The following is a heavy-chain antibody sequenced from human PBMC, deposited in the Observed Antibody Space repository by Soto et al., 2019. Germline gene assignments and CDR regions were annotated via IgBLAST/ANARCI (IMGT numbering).Heavy chain of an antibody. CDR1: GYTFTSYG. V-gene: IGHV1-18*01. CDR3: ARERDDCSSTRCYRRFDP. D-gene: IGHD2-2*02. CDR2: ISAYNGNT. J-gene: IGHJ5*02. Sequence: QVQLVQSGAEVKKPGASVKVSCKASGYTFTSYGITWGRQAPGQGLEWMGWISAYNGNTNYAQKLQGRVTMTTDTSPSRAYLEVRRLRSADTAGYYGARERDDCSSTRCYRRFDPWGQGTLVTVSS.